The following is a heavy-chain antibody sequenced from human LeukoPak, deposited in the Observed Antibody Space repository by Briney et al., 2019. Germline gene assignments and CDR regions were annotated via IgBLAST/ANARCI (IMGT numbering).Heavy chain of an antibody. CDR1: GFTFSSYA. CDR3: AKVWTDRDGDCYPGYFDY. J-gene: IGHJ4*02. V-gene: IGHV3-23*01. D-gene: IGHD2-21*01. Sequence: PGGSLRLSCAASGFTFSSYAMSWVRQAPGKGLEWVSAISGSGGSTYYADSVKGRFTISRDNSKNTPYLQMNSLRAEDTAVYYCAKVWTDRDGDCYPGYFDYWGQGTLVTVSS. CDR2: ISGSGGST.